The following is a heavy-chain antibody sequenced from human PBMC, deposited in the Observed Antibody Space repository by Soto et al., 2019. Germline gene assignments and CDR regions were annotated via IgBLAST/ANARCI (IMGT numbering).Heavy chain of an antibody. CDR1: GGSISSSSYY. Sequence: QVQLQESGPGLVKPSETLSLTCTVSGGSISSSSYYWGWIRQPPGKGLEWIGSIYYSGSTYYNPSLRSRVTISVDTXKXQFSLKLSSVTAXXXXXXXGXSGSWIYYFDYWGQGTLVTVSS. J-gene: IGHJ4*02. D-gene: IGHD1-26*01. V-gene: IGHV4-39*01. CDR2: IYYSGST. CDR3: XSGSWIYYFDY.